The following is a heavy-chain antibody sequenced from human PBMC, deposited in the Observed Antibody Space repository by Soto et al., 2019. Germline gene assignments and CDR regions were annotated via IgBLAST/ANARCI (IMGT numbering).Heavy chain of an antibody. D-gene: IGHD3-3*01. Sequence: QVRLQQWGAGLLKPSQTLSLTCGISGGYFSANYWSWIPQAPGKGPEWLGEINHSGYTDYNPSLQSRVTISADTSKNQFSLNLSSVTAADTAVYYCATGGLFSSWGQGTLVTVSS. CDR3: ATGGLFSS. J-gene: IGHJ5*02. CDR2: INHSGYT. V-gene: IGHV4-34*02. CDR1: GGYFSANY.